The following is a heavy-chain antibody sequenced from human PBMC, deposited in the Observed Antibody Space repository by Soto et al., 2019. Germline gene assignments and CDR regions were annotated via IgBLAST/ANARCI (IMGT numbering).Heavy chain of an antibody. V-gene: IGHV3-23*01. J-gene: IGHJ4*02. D-gene: IGHD2-15*01. CDR1: GFTFSTTG. Sequence: PGGSLRLSCAASGFTFSTTGISWVRQAPGKGLEWVSAISESGDVTKYADSVKGRFTISRDNSKNTLFLQMHSLRAEDTAIYYCAKRPYCSGGSCYFFDYWGPGTLVTVS. CDR2: ISESGDVT. CDR3: AKRPYCSGGSCYFFDY.